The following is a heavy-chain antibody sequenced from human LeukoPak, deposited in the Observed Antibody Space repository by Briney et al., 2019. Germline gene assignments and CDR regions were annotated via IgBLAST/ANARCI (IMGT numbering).Heavy chain of an antibody. Sequence: GASVKVSCKASGGTFSSYAISWVRQAPGQGLEWMGGIIPIFGTANYAQKFQGRVTITTDESTSTAYMELSSLRSEDTAVYYCAVTTDMAPHDAFDIWGQRTMVTVSS. CDR1: GGTFSSYA. CDR3: AVTTDMAPHDAFDI. CDR2: IIPIFGTA. J-gene: IGHJ3*02. D-gene: IGHD5-18*01. V-gene: IGHV1-69*05.